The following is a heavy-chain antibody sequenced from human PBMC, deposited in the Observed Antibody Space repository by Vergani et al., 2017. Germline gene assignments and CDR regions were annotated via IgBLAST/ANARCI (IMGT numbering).Heavy chain of an antibody. CDR1: GGSISSSSYY. J-gene: IGHJ4*02. D-gene: IGHD2-21*01. V-gene: IGHV4-39*07. CDR3: ASGGFGEHIVVVIPFGY. Sequence: QLQLQESGPGLVKPSETLSLTCTVSGGSISSSSYYWGWIRQPPGKGLEWIGSIYYSGSTYYNPSLKSRVTISVDTSKNQFSLKLSSVTAADTAVYYWASGGFGEHIVVVIPFGYWGQGTLVTVSS. CDR2: IYYSGST.